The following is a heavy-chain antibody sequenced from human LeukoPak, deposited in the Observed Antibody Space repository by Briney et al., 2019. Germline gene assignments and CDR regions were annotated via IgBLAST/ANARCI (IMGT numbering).Heavy chain of an antibody. D-gene: IGHD4-11*01. CDR3: ARDDYDAFDI. V-gene: IGHV1-2*02. CDR1: GGTFSSYA. J-gene: IGHJ3*02. Sequence: GASVKVSCKASGGTFSSYAISWVRQAPGQGLEWMGWINPNSGGTNYAQKFQGRVTMTRDTSISTAYMELSRLRSDDTAVYYCARDDYDAFDIWGQGTMVTVSS. CDR2: INPNSGGT.